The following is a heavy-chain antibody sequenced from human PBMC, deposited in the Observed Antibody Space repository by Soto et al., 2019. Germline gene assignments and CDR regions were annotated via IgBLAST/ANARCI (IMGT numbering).Heavy chain of an antibody. Sequence: QVQLVQSGAEVKKPGASVKVSCKASGYTFTSYDINWVRQATGQGLEWMGWMNPNSGNTGYSQKFQGGVTMTRITSQSTAYMELSSLRSEDTAVYYCARGGYYYGSGSEYYYYYMDVWGKGTTVTVSS. CDR1: GYTFTSYD. CDR2: MNPNSGNT. V-gene: IGHV1-8*01. D-gene: IGHD3-10*01. CDR3: ARGGYYYGSGSEYYYYYMDV. J-gene: IGHJ6*03.